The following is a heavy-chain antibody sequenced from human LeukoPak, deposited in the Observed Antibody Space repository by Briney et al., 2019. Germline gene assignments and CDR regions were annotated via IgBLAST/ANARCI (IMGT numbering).Heavy chain of an antibody. J-gene: IGHJ5*02. CDR1: GGSISSYY. Sequence: SETLSLTCTVSGGSISSYYWSWIRQPPGKGLEWSGYISYSGSTNYNPSLKSRVSISVETSKNQFSLKLSSVTAADTAVYYCARGNWNYASFWFDPWGQGTLVIVSS. D-gene: IGHD1-7*01. CDR3: ARGNWNYASFWFDP. V-gene: IGHV4-59*01. CDR2: ISYSGST.